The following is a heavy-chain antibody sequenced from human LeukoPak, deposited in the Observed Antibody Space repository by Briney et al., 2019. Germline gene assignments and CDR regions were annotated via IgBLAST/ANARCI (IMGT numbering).Heavy chain of an antibody. CDR2: IYGGGST. Sequence: GGSLRLSCAASGFTFSSYAMSWVRQAPGKGLECVSVIYGGGSTYYAESVRGRFTVSRDTSKNTVYLQMYSLRAEDTAVYYCATWPGAWYGEDTWGQGTLVTVSS. D-gene: IGHD3-10*01. CDR1: GFTFSSYA. V-gene: IGHV3-23*01. J-gene: IGHJ5*02. CDR3: ATWPGAWYGEDT.